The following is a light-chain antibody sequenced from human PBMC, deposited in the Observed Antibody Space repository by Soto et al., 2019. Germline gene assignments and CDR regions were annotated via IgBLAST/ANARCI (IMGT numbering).Light chain of an antibody. J-gene: IGLJ2*01. CDR3: SSFTSSSTQV. CDR2: EVN. V-gene: IGLV2-14*01. Sequence: QSALTQPASMSGSPGESITISCTGTSTDVGGYNYVSWYQQHPDRAPKLIIYEVNNRPSGVSDRFSGSKSDNTASLTISGLQAEDEADYYCSSFTSSSTQVFGGGTKLTVL. CDR1: STDVGGYNY.